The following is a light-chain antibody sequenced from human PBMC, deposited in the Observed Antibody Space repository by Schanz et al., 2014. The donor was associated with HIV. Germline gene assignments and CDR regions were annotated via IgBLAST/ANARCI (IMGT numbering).Light chain of an antibody. CDR3: ATWDSTLFGVV. CDR1: TSNIGNNF. CDR2: ASH. J-gene: IGLJ2*01. V-gene: IGLV1-51*01. Sequence: QSVLTQPPSVSAAPGQKVTISCSGSTSNIGNNFVSWYQQFPGTAPKLLIYASHERPSEIPDRFSGSQTGTSATLAINGLQTGDEADYFCATWDSTLFGVVFGGGTKLTVL.